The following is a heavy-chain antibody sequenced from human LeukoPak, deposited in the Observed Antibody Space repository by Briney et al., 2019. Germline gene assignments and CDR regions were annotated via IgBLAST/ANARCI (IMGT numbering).Heavy chain of an antibody. V-gene: IGHV4-61*01. CDR2: IYYSGST. J-gene: IGHJ4*02. CDR3: ARDLGGTYAHYFDY. CDR1: GGSVSSRSYY. Sequence: SETLSLTCAVSGGSVSSRSYYWSWIRQPPGKGLEWIGYIYYSGSTNYNPSLKSRVTISVDTFKNQFSLKLSSVTAADTAVYFCARDLGGTYAHYFDYWGQGTLVTVSS. D-gene: IGHD4-17*01.